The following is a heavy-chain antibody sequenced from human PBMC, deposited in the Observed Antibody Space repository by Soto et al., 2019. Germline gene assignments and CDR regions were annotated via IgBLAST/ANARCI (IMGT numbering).Heavy chain of an antibody. D-gene: IGHD3-22*01. CDR2: ISWNSGSI. CDR1: GFTFDDYA. CDR3: AKDINPYYYDSSGPVDY. Sequence: GGSLILSCTASGFTFDDYAMHWARQAPGKGLEWVSGISWNSGSIGYADSVKGRFTISRDNAKNSLYLQMNSLRAEDTALYYCAKDINPYYYDSSGPVDYWGQGTLVTVSS. J-gene: IGHJ4*02. V-gene: IGHV3-9*01.